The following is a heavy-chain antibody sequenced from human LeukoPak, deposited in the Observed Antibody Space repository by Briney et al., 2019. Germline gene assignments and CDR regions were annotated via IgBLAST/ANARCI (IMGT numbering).Heavy chain of an antibody. CDR1: GGSISSSSYC. V-gene: IGHV4-39*07. CDR3: ARSPADYSNYLSYYYYYYYMDV. J-gene: IGHJ6*03. D-gene: IGHD4-11*01. Sequence: SETLSLTCTVSGGSISSSSYCWGWIRQPPGKGLEWIGCIYYSGSTYYNPSLKSRVTISVDTSKNQFSLKLSSVTAADTAVYYCARSPADYSNYLSYYYYYYYMDVWGKGTTVTVSS. CDR2: IYYSGST.